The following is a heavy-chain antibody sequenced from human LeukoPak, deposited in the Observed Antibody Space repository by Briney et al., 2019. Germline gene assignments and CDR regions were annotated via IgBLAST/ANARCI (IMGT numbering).Heavy chain of an antibody. V-gene: IGHV3-30*18. D-gene: IGHD3-9*01. CDR3: AKESYYDILTGWAFDI. J-gene: IGHJ3*02. CDR1: GFTFSSYG. Sequence: GGSLRLSCAASGFTFSSYGMHWVRQAPGKGLEWVAVISYDGSNKYYADSVKGRFTISRDNSKNALYLQMNSLRAEDTAVYYCAKESYYDILTGWAFDIWGQGTMVTVSS. CDR2: ISYDGSNK.